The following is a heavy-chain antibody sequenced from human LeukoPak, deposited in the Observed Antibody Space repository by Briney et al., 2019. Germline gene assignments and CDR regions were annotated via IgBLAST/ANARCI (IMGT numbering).Heavy chain of an antibody. Sequence: GESLKISCKGSGYSFTSYWIGWVRQMPGKGLEWMGIIYPGDSDTRYTPPFQGQVTISADKSISTAYLQWSSLKPSDTAMYYCARQGTYYDFWSGYDNDAFDIWGQGTMVTVSS. V-gene: IGHV5-51*01. CDR1: GYSFTSYW. D-gene: IGHD3-3*01. J-gene: IGHJ3*02. CDR2: IYPGDSDT. CDR3: ARQGTYYDFWSGYDNDAFDI.